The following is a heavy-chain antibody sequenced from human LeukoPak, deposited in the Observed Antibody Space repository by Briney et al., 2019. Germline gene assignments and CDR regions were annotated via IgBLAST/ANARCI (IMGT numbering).Heavy chain of an antibody. J-gene: IGHJ4*02. CDR3: ARGHDYGPINDY. CDR2: IIPIFGTA. V-gene: IGHV1-69*13. D-gene: IGHD4-17*01. CDR1: GGTFSSYA. Sequence: SVKVSCTASGGTFSSYAISWVRQAPGQGLEWMGGIIPIFGTANYAQKFQGRVTITADESTSTAYMELSSLRSEDTAVYYCARGHDYGPINDYWGQGTLVTVSP.